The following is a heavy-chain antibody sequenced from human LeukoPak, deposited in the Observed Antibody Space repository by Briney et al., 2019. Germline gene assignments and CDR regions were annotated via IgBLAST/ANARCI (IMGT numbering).Heavy chain of an antibody. D-gene: IGHD6-19*01. Sequence: GGSLRLSCAASGFTFSNYNMNWVRQAPGKGLEWVSSISSGSTYIYYADSVKGRFTISRDNAKNSLFLQMNSLRAEDTAVYYCARDPFSSGWYTNTFDIWGQGTMVTVSS. V-gene: IGHV3-21*01. CDR3: ARDPFSSGWYTNTFDI. J-gene: IGHJ3*02. CDR1: GFTFSNYN. CDR2: ISSGSTYI.